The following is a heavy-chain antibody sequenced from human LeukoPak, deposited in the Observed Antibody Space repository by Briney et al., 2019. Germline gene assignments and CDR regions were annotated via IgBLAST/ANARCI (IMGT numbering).Heavy chain of an antibody. J-gene: IGHJ4*02. Sequence: GGSLRLSCAASGFTFTSYGMHWVRQAPGKGLEWVAVISYDGSNKYYADSVKGRFTISRDNSKNTLYLQMNSLRAEDTAVYYCAGSSGYPSPFDYWGQGTLVTVSS. CDR3: AGSSGYPSPFDY. V-gene: IGHV3-30*19. CDR1: GFTFTSYG. CDR2: ISYDGSNK. D-gene: IGHD3-22*01.